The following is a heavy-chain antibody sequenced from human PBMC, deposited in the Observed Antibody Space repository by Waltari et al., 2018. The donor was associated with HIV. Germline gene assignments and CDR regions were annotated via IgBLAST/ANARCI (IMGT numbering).Heavy chain of an antibody. D-gene: IGHD6-25*01. Sequence: QVQLQESGPGLVRPAETLSLPCSVSGFPITTGYYGGWVRQPPGKGLGLIGYIYHTGRAYYHPSLKSRFSISVDTAKNQFSLKVNSMTASDAAVYYCARVRPADQRYLDYWGQGTLVTVSS. CDR1: GFPITTGYY. CDR2: IYHTGRA. V-gene: IGHV4-38-2*02. CDR3: ARVRPADQRYLDY. J-gene: IGHJ4*02.